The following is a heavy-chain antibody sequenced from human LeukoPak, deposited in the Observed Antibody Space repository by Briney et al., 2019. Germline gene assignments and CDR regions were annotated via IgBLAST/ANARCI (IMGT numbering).Heavy chain of an antibody. V-gene: IGHV4-59*03. D-gene: IGHD3-10*01. CDR2: VYHTGNT. J-gene: IGHJ4*02. CDR3: AKSDGSGSYFDY. Sequence: PSETLSLTCTVSGGSIRNYYWSWIRQPPGKGLEWIGYVYHTGNTKYNPSLESRATISIDASKNQFSLKLSSVTAADSAVYYCAKSDGSGSYFDYWGQGTLDTVS. CDR1: GGSIRNYY.